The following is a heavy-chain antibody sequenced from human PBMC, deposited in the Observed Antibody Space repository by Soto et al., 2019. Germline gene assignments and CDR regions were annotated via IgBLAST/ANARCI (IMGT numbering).Heavy chain of an antibody. D-gene: IGHD3-10*01. J-gene: IGHJ6*01. CDR3: ARGSMWFGYTYGDV. CDR1: GYTFTTYD. CDR2: MNPNSGHT. V-gene: IGHV1-8*01. Sequence: QVQLVQSGAEVKKPGASVKVSCKASGYTFTTYDINWVRQASGQGLEWMGWMNPNSGHTIYAQKFQGRVTVTRDTSINTAYMELSSLRSEDTAVYYCARGSMWFGYTYGDVWGQGTTVTVSS.